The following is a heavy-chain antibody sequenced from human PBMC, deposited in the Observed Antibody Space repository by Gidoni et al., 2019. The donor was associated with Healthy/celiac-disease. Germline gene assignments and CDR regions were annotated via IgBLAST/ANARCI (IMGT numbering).Heavy chain of an antibody. Sequence: EVQLLASGGGLVQPGGSLSLSCAASGFPFSIDALSWVRQAPGKRLEWVSAISGSGGSTYYADSVKGRFTISRDNSKNTLYLQMNSLRAEDTAVYYCAKDQDSYYYGSGSNLFDYWGQGTLVTVSS. CDR1: GFPFSIDA. CDR3: AKDQDSYYYGSGSNLFDY. CDR2: ISGSGGST. V-gene: IGHV3-23*01. J-gene: IGHJ4*02. D-gene: IGHD3-10*01.